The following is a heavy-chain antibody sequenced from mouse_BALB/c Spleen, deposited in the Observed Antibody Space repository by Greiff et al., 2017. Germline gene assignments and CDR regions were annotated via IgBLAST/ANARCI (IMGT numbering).Heavy chain of an antibody. D-gene: IGHD2-2*01. J-gene: IGHJ3*01. V-gene: IGHV5-17*02. CDR2: ISSGSSTI. Sequence: EVHLVESGGGLVQPGGSRKLSCAASGFTFSSFGMHWVRQAPEKGLEWVAYISSGSSTIYYADTVKGRFTISRDNPKNTLFLQMTSLRSEDTAMYYCARGYDWFAYWGQGTLVTVSA. CDR1: GFTFSSFG. CDR3: ARGYDWFAY.